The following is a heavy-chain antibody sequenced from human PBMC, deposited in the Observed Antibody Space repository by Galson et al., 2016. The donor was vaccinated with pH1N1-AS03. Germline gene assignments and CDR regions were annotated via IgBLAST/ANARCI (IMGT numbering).Heavy chain of an antibody. J-gene: IGHJ6*02. CDR3: ARARGGEDALSHDV. Sequence: SLRLSCAASGFSLSDYYMTWIRQAPGKGLEWVAYISFTSDYRHYADSVKGRFTISRDNAKDSLYLQMASLRVEDTAGYYCARARGGEDALSHDVWGQGTTVTVSS. CDR1: GFSLSDYY. CDR2: ISFTSDYR. V-gene: IGHV3-11*03. D-gene: IGHD2-21*01.